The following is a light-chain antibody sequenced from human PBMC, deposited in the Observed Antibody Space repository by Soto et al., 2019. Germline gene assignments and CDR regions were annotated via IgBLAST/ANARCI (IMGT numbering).Light chain of an antibody. Sequence: QSALTQPGSVSGSPGQSITISCTGTSSDVGAYNYVSWYQHHPGDAPKLLIYDVSTRPSGVSNRFSGSKSGNTASLTISGLQAEDEADYYCSSYTTSTTRVFGTGTKVTVL. CDR3: SSYTTSTTRV. CDR2: DVS. V-gene: IGLV2-14*03. CDR1: SSDVGAYNY. J-gene: IGLJ1*01.